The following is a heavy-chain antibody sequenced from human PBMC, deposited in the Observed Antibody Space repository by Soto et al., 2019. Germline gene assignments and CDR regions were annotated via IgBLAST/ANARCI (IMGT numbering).Heavy chain of an antibody. D-gene: IGHD5-12*01. CDR2: VYFSGST. V-gene: IGHV4-61*01. Sequence: QVHLHQSGPGLVKPSETLSLTCTVSGGSVDSNRYYWTWIRQSPEKGLEWIGYVYFSGSTNYNPSLESRVTISIHTSRNEFSLKLRSMTAADTAVYYCARGHLVGSGYDPFDYWGQGTLVAVSS. CDR1: GGSVDSNRYY. CDR3: ARGHLVGSGYDPFDY. J-gene: IGHJ4*02.